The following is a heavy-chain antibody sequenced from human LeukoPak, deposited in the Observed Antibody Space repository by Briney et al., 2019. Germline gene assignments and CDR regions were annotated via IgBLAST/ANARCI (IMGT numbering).Heavy chain of an antibody. J-gene: IGHJ4*01. V-gene: IGHV3-23*01. Sequence: GGSLRLSCAASGFIFSNYAMSGVRQAPGKGLEWVSAIGGREGRTYYADSVKGRFTVSRDDPKNTLYLQMNTLRVEDTAVYYCAKWGDYDILTGYYDSDYWGHGALVADSS. CDR2: IGGREGRT. CDR1: GFIFSNYA. D-gene: IGHD3-9*01. CDR3: AKWGDYDILTGYYDSDY.